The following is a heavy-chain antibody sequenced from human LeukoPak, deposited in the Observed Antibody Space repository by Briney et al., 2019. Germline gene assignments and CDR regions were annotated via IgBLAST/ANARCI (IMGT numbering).Heavy chain of an antibody. Sequence: GGSLRLSCAASGFTFSSYSMNWVRQAPGKGLEWVSSISSSSSYIYYADSVKGRFTISRDNAKNTLYLQMNSLRAEDTAVYYCARQFPPGSWLASYYYYYGMDVWGQGTTVTVSS. CDR1: GFTFSSYS. CDR3: ARQFPPGSWLASYYYYYGMDV. CDR2: ISSSSSYI. J-gene: IGHJ6*02. V-gene: IGHV3-21*01. D-gene: IGHD1-26*01.